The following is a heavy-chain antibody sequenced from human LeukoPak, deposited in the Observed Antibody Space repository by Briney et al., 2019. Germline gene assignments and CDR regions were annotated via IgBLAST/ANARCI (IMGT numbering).Heavy chain of an antibody. CDR2: IIPIFGTA. V-gene: IGHV1-69*13. J-gene: IGHJ5*02. CDR3: ARAQDPSNYDFWSSYSYNWFDP. Sequence: ASVKVSCKASGGTFSSYAISWVRQAPGQGLEWMGGIIPIFGTANYAQKFQGRVTITADESTSTAYMELSSLRSEDTAVYYCARAQDPSNYDFWSSYSYNWFDPWGQGTLVTVSS. D-gene: IGHD3-3*01. CDR1: GGTFSSYA.